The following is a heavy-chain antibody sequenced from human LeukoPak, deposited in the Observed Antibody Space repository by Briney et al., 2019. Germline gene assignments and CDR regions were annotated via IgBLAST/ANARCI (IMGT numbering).Heavy chain of an antibody. CDR1: GGSISSSSYY. Sequence: PSETLSLTCTVSGGSISSSSYYWGWIRQPPGKGLEWIGSIYYSGSTYYNPSLKSRVTISVDTSKNQFSLKLSSVTAADTAVYYCARVHITGTVTHGERWFDPWGQGTLVTVSS. J-gene: IGHJ5*02. CDR2: IYYSGST. D-gene: IGHD4-17*01. V-gene: IGHV4-39*07. CDR3: ARVHITGTVTHGERWFDP.